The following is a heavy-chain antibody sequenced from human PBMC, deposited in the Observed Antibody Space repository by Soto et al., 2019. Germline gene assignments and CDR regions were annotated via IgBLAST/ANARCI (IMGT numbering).Heavy chain of an antibody. V-gene: IGHV4-4*02. Sequence: QVQLQESGPGLVKPSGTLSLTCAVSSGSISSGHWWNWVRQPPGKGLEWIGEIYHSRSTNFNPSLKSRVTVSADKSMNQFSLKLTSVTADDTAVYYCATNSYYSLGVWGQGTTVTVSS. CDR2: IYHSRST. CDR3: ATNSYYSLGV. J-gene: IGHJ6*02. CDR1: SGSISSGHW.